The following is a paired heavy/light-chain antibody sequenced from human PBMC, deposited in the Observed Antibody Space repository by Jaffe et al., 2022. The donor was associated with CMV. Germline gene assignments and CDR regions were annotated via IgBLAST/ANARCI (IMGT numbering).Heavy chain of an antibody. CDR1: GFSLSNARMG. Sequence: QVTLKESGPVLVKPTETLTLTCTVSGFSLSNARMGVSWIRQPPGKALEWLAHIFSNDEKSYSTSLKSRLTISKDTSKSQVVLTMTNMDPVDTATYYCARIHAYYDILTGPTPPNWFDPWGQGTLVTVSS. D-gene: IGHD3-9*01. CDR3: ARIHAYYDILTGPTPPNWFDP. V-gene: IGHV2-26*01. J-gene: IGHJ5*02. CDR2: IFSNDEK.
Light chain of an antibody. Sequence: QSVLTQPPSVSAAPGQKVTISCSGSSSNIGNNYVSWYQQLPGTAPKLLIYENNKRPSGIPDRFSGSKSGTSATLGITGLQTGDEADYYCGTWDSSLSADWVFGGGTKLTVL. J-gene: IGLJ3*02. CDR2: ENN. CDR3: GTWDSSLSADWV. CDR1: SSNIGNNY. V-gene: IGLV1-51*02.